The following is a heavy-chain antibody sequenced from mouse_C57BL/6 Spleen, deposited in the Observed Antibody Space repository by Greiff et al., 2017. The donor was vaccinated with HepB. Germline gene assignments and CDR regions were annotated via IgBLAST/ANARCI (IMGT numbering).Heavy chain of an antibody. CDR3: ARTLTDYFDS. Sequence: EVQLQQSGPELVKPGASVKISCKASGYTFTDYYMNWVKQSHGKSLEWIGDINPNNGGTSYNQKFKGKATLTVDKSSSTAYMELRSLTSEASAVYYCARTLTDYFDSWGQGTTLTVSS. J-gene: IGHJ2*01. V-gene: IGHV1-26*01. CDR2: INPNNGGT. D-gene: IGHD4-1*01. CDR1: GYTFTDYY.